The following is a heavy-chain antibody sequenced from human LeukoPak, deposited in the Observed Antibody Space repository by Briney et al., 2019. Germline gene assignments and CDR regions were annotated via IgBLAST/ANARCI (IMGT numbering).Heavy chain of an antibody. J-gene: IGHJ4*02. CDR2: FDPEDGET. V-gene: IGHV1-24*01. D-gene: IGHD1-7*01. CDR1: GYTLTELS. CDR3: ARVAYVTGTIYY. Sequence: ASVKVSCKVSGYTLTELSMHWVRQAPGKGLEWMGGFDPEDGETIYAQKFQGRVTMTEDTSTDTAYMELSRLRSDDTAVYYCARVAYVTGTIYYWGQGTLVTVSS.